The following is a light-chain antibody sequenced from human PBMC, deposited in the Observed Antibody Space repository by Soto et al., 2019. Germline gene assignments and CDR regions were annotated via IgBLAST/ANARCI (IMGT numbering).Light chain of an antibody. Sequence: QSVLTQPASVSASPGQSITISCTGTSSDIGGYNYVSWYQQHPGNAPKLIIYDVTNRPSGVSNRFSGSKSGDTASLTISGLLAEDEADYYCSSYTSSTTLSIFGGGTKLTVL. V-gene: IGLV2-14*01. CDR2: DVT. J-gene: IGLJ2*01. CDR3: SSYTSSTTLSI. CDR1: SSDIGGYNY.